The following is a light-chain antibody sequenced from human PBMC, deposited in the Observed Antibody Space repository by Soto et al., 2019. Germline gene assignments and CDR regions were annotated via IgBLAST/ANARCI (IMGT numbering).Light chain of an antibody. Sequence: QSALTQPRSVSGSPGQSVTISCTGASNNVGGYNYVSWYQHHPGKVPQLIIYDVTKRPSGVPDRFSGSKSGNTASLTISGLQVENDADYYCCSYAGTYTWIFGGGTKLTVL. J-gene: IGLJ2*01. CDR2: DVT. CDR3: CSYAGTYTWI. CDR1: SNNVGGYNY. V-gene: IGLV2-11*01.